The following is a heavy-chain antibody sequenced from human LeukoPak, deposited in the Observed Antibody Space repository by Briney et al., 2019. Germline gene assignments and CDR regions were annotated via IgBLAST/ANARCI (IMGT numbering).Heavy chain of an antibody. V-gene: IGHV3-9*01. Sequence: GGSLRLSCAASGFSFSRYAMHWVRQAPGKGLEWVSGISWNSGSIGYADSVKGRFTISRDNAKNSLYLQMNSLRAEDTALYYCAKVLVGGSDAFDIWGQGTMVPVSS. CDR1: GFSFSRYA. CDR3: AKVLVGGSDAFDI. D-gene: IGHD2-15*01. J-gene: IGHJ3*02. CDR2: ISWNSGSI.